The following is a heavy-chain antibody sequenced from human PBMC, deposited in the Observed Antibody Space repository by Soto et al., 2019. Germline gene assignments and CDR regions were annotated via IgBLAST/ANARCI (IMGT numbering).Heavy chain of an antibody. CDR3: ATGPDYGGGFLQYNHGMDV. V-gene: IGHV4-59*01. J-gene: IGHJ6*02. CDR1: GGSISSYY. CDR2: IYYSGST. Sequence: SETLSLTCTVSGGSISSYYWSWIRQPPGKGLEWIGYIYYSGSTNYNPSLKSRVTISVDTSKNQFSLKLSSVTAADTAVYYCATGPDYGGGFLQYNHGMDVWGQGTTVTVSS. D-gene: IGHD4-17*01.